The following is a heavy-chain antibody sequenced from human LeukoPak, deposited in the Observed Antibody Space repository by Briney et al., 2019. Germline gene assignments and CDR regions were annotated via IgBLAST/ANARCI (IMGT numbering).Heavy chain of an antibody. D-gene: IGHD2-2*01. J-gene: IGHJ3*02. CDR1: GDSMSSYY. Sequence: PSETLSLTCTVSGDSMSSYYWSWIRQPPGKGLEWVGYIYYTGSTNYNPSLKSQVTISVDTSKNQFSLKLSSVTAADTAVYYCARDRCGRTSCYPGAFDIWGQGTMVTVSS. V-gene: IGHV4-59*01. CDR2: IYYTGST. CDR3: ARDRCGRTSCYPGAFDI.